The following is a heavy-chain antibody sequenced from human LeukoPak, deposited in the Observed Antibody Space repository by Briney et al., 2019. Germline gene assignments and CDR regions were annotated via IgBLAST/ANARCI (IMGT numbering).Heavy chain of an antibody. J-gene: IGHJ2*01. V-gene: IGHV4-34*01. Sequence: SETLSLTCAVYGGSFSGYYWSWIRQPPGKGLEWIGEINHSGSTNYNPSLKSRVTIPVDTSKNQFSLKLSSVTAADTAVYYCARGPFQSPRIAGSRQSKRYFDLWGRGTLVTVSS. CDR2: INHSGST. CDR1: GGSFSGYY. CDR3: ARGPFQSPRIAGSRQSKRYFDL. D-gene: IGHD2-15*01.